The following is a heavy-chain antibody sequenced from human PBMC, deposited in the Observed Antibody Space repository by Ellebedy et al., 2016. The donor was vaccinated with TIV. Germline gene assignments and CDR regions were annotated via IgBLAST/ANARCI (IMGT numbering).Heavy chain of an antibody. V-gene: IGHV3-23*01. CDR3: AKDIITMVRGVLYYFDY. Sequence: GESLKISCAASGFTFSSYAMSWVRQAPGKGLEWVSAISGSGGSTYYADSVKGRFTISRDNSKNTLYLQMNSLRAEDTAVYYCAKDIITMVRGVLYYFDYWGQGTLVTVSS. CDR1: GFTFSSYA. CDR2: ISGSGGST. J-gene: IGHJ4*02. D-gene: IGHD3-10*01.